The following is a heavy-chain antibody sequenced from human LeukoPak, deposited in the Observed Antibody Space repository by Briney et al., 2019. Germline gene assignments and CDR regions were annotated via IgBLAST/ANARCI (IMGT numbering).Heavy chain of an antibody. J-gene: IGHJ4*02. D-gene: IGHD5-18*01. Sequence: GGSLRLSCAASGFTFSSYGMHWVRQAPGKGLEWVAVIWYDGSNKYYADSVKGRFTISRDNSKNTLYLQMNSLRAEDTAVYYCAGPIQLWFYGDYFDYWGQGTLVTVSS. CDR3: AGPIQLWFYGDYFDY. V-gene: IGHV3-33*01. CDR1: GFTFSSYG. CDR2: IWYDGSNK.